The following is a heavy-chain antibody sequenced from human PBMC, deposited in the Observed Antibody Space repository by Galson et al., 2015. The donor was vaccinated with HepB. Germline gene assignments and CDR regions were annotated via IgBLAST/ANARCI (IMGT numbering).Heavy chain of an antibody. J-gene: IGHJ4*02. Sequence: SLRLSCAASGFTVSSNYMSWVRQAPGKGLEWVPAISGSGGSTYYADSVKGRFTISRDNSKNTLYLQMNSLRAEDTAVYYCAKDLEPYGSGSYYFDYWGQGTLVTVSS. CDR2: ISGSGGST. CDR3: AKDLEPYGSGSYYFDY. D-gene: IGHD3-10*01. V-gene: IGHV3-23*01. CDR1: GFTVSSNY.